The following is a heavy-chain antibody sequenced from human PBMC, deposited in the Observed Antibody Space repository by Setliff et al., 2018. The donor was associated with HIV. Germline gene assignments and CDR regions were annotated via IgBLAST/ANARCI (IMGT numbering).Heavy chain of an antibody. Sequence: NPSETLSLTCTVSGDSITSNSYYWGWIRQPPGKGLEWIASVFYTGSTYYRPSLKSRVTLSVELSKNHFPLELTSVTAADTAVYYCARQSYYVTGSFYTDVFDLWGQGTVVT. CDR1: GDSITSNSYY. V-gene: IGHV4-39*01. CDR3: ARQSYYVTGSFYTDVFDL. D-gene: IGHD3-10*01. J-gene: IGHJ3*01. CDR2: VFYTGST.